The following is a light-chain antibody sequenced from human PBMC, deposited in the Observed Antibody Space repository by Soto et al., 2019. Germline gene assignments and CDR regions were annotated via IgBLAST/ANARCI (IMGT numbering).Light chain of an antibody. Sequence: DIQMTQSPSSLSASVGDRVTIACRASQGIKNYLAWYQHKPGKVPQLLIFAASTLQSGVPSRFSGSGSGTHFTPTISTLQPEDVATYYCQNYDGLPSTFGQGTKVEIK. CDR3: QNYDGLPST. V-gene: IGKV1-27*01. J-gene: IGKJ1*01. CDR2: AAS. CDR1: QGIKNY.